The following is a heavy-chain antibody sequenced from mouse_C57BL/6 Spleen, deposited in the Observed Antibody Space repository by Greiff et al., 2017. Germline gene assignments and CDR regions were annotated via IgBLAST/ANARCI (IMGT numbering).Heavy chain of an antibody. D-gene: IGHD2-2*01. CDR1: GYTFTDYE. CDR3: TPIGYEGWFAY. CDR2: IDPETGGT. Sequence: QVQLQQSGAELVRPGASVTLSCKASGYTFTDYEMHWVKQTPVHGLEWIGAIDPETGGTAYNQKFKGKAILTADKSSSTAYMELRSLTSEDSAVYYCTPIGYEGWFAYWGQGTLVTVSA. J-gene: IGHJ3*01. V-gene: IGHV1-15*01.